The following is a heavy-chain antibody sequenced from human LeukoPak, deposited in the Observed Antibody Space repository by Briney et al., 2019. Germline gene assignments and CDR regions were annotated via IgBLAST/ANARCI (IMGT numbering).Heavy chain of an antibody. J-gene: IGHJ5*02. CDR1: GNSISSGDNY. CDR2: IYTSGST. Sequence: SQTLSLACTVSGNSISSGDNYWSWIRQPAGKGLEWIGRIYTSGSTNYNPSLKSRVTISGGTSKNQFSLRLSSVTAADTAVYYCARDNSGWYGWRWFDPWGQGTLVTVSS. V-gene: IGHV4-61*02. CDR3: ARDNSGWYGWRWFDP. D-gene: IGHD6-19*01.